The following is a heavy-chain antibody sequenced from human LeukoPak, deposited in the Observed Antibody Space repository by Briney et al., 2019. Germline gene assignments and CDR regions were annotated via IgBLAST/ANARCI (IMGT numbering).Heavy chain of an antibody. CDR2: LSPHANYE. V-gene: IGHV3-33*01. D-gene: IGHD5-18*01. J-gene: IGHJ4*02. CDR3: ARDWIDLSLYF. Sequence: GGSLRLSCAASVFTYSDYGIHWVRQAPGKGLEWVAVLSPHANYEYYADSVQGRFTISRGDSKNTVYLQMNSLRDEETAVYYCARDWIDLSLYFWGRGTLVTVSS. CDR1: VFTYSDYG.